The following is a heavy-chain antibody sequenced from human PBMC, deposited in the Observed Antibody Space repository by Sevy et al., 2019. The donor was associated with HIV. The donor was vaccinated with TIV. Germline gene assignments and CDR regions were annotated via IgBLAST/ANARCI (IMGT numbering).Heavy chain of an antibody. CDR2: FIGGVGST. Sequence: GGSLKFSVAASGLTLTSNAWSWFRRAPGRGLRGAPPFIGGVGSTYTADSVKGRFTISRDNSKNTLYLQMNSLRAEDTAVYYCAKSMSWLDTAMVADYYYYYGMDVWGQGTTVTVSS. V-gene: IGHV3-23*01. J-gene: IGHJ6*02. D-gene: IGHD5-18*01. CDR3: AKSMSWLDTAMVADYYYYYGMDV. CDR1: GLTLTSNA.